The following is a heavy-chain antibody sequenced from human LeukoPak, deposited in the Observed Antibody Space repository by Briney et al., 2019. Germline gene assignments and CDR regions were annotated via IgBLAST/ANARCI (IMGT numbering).Heavy chain of an antibody. CDR2: INHSGST. CDR1: GGSFSGYY. Sequence: SETLSLTCAVYGGSFSGYYWSWIRQPPGKGLEWIGEINHSGSTNYNPSLKSRVTISVDTSKNQFSLQLSSVTPEDTAVYYCARDPVGGSTIFDYWGQGTLVTVSS. CDR3: ARDPVGGSTIFDY. D-gene: IGHD1-26*01. J-gene: IGHJ4*02. V-gene: IGHV4-34*01.